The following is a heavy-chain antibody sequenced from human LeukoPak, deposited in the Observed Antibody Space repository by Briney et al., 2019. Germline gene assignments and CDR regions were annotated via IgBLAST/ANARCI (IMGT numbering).Heavy chain of an antibody. V-gene: IGHV1-69*06. J-gene: IGHJ5*02. CDR2: IIPIFGTA. Sequence: SVKVSCKASGGTFSSYAISWVRQAPGQGLEWMGGIIPIFGTANYAQKFQGRVTITADKSTSTAYMELSSLRSEDTAVYYCARDRRGSNWFDPWGQGTLVTVSS. CDR3: ARDRRGSNWFDP. D-gene: IGHD3-10*01. CDR1: GGTFSSYA.